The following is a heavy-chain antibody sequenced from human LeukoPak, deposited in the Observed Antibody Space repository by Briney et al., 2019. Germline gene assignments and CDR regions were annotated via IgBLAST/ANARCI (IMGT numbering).Heavy chain of an antibody. CDR1: GFTFSSSW. CDR3: ASRSINWYRGNNWFDP. J-gene: IGHJ5*02. Sequence: GGSLRLSCAASGFTFSSSWMHWVCQAPEKGLEWVADIKCDGSEKYYVDSVKGRLTISRDNAKNSLYLQMNSLRVEDTAVYYCASRSINWYRGNNWFDPWGQGTLVTVSS. CDR2: IKCDGSEK. D-gene: IGHD6-13*01. V-gene: IGHV3-52*01.